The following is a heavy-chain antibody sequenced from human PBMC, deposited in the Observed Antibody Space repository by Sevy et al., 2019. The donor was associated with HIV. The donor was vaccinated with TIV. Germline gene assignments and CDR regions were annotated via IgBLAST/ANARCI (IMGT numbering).Heavy chain of an antibody. CDR3: ATVGLGYYSGGSYYLRDWFDP. D-gene: IGHD2-15*01. Sequence: ASVKVSCKVSGYTLSELSMHWVRQAPGKGLEWMGSFDPEDGETIYSQTLQGRVTMTEDTSTDTAYMELSSLTSEDTAIYYCATVGLGYYSGGSYYLRDWFDPWGQGTLVTVSS. J-gene: IGHJ5*02. V-gene: IGHV1-24*01. CDR2: FDPEDGET. CDR1: GYTLSELS.